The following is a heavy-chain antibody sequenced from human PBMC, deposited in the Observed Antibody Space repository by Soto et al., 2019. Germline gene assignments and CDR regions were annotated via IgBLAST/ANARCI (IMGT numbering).Heavy chain of an antibody. V-gene: IGHV3-30*18. CDR2: ISYDGSNK. CDR1: GFTFSSYG. J-gene: IGHJ4*02. D-gene: IGHD3-22*01. Sequence: QVQLVESGGGVVQPGRSLRLSCAASGFTFSSYGMHWVRQAPGKGLEWVAVISYDGSNKYYADSAKGRFTISRDNSKNTLYLQMNSLRAEDTAVYYCAKESSGLRKYYFDYWGQGTLVTVSS. CDR3: AKESSGLRKYYFDY.